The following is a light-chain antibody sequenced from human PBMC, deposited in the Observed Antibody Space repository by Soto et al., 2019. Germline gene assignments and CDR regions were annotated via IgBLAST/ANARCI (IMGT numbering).Light chain of an antibody. CDR2: AAS. V-gene: IGKV1-39*01. Sequence: DIQMTQSPSSLSASVGDRVTITCGTSQSISSYLNWYQQKPGKAPKLLIYAASSLQSGVPSRSSGSATGTDFTLTISSLQPEDFATYYCQQSYSTPPTFGGGTKVEIK. J-gene: IGKJ4*01. CDR1: QSISSY. CDR3: QQSYSTPPT.